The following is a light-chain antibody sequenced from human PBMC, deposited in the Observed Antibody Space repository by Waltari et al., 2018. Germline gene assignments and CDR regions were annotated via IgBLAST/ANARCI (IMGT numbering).Light chain of an antibody. Sequence: DIVMTQSPESLAVSLGERATINCKTSASVLYSSNNKNHLAWYQQKPGQPPKLLIYWASTREPGVPERFSGSGSETDFTLTVTSLQAEDVAGYYCQQYYNTPLTFGGGTKVDIK. V-gene: IGKV4-1*01. CDR1: ASVLYSSNNKNH. CDR2: WAS. J-gene: IGKJ4*01. CDR3: QQYYNTPLT.